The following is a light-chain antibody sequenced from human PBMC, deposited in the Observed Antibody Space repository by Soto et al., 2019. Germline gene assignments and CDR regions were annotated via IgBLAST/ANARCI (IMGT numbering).Light chain of an antibody. CDR2: AAS. V-gene: IGKV1-39*01. CDR1: QSISSY. CDR3: QQSYSTPPWT. Sequence: DIQMTQSPSSLSASVGDRVTITCRASQSISSYLNWYQQKPGKAPKLLIYAASSLQSGVPSRFSGSGSGTDFTLTISSLQPEDFATYYCQQSYSTPPWTFGQGXKVXI. J-gene: IGKJ1*01.